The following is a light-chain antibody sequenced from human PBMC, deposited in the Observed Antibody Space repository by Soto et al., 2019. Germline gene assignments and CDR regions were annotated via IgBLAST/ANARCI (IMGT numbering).Light chain of an antibody. CDR2: KAS. CDR3: QQYKAYSYT. CDR1: QSLNIW. J-gene: IGKJ5*01. Sequence: DIEMTQAASTLSASVADRHTITCRATQSLNIWLAWYQQKPGKAPKLLISKASSLESGVPSRFSGTGSGTEFSLTISSLQPDDFATYYCQQYKAYSYTFGQGTRLEIK. V-gene: IGKV1-5*03.